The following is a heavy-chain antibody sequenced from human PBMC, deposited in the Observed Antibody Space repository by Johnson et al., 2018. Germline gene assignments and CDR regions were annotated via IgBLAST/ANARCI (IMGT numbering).Heavy chain of an antibody. D-gene: IGHD3-16*01. Sequence: VQLVQSGGGLVKPGESLRLSCAASGFTFSNAWMTWVRQAPGKGLEWVGRIKSKADGGTTDYAAPVKARCTISRDDSKNTLYLQMKSRKTEDTAVYYCTTVRGRSLQHFRYWGQGTLVSVSS. CDR2: IKSKADGGTT. V-gene: IGHV3-15*07. CDR3: TTVRGRSLQHFRY. CDR1: GFTFSNAW. J-gene: IGHJ1*01.